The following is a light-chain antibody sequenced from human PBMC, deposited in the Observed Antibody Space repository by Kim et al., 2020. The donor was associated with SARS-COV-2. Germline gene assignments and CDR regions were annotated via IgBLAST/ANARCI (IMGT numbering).Light chain of an antibody. CDR3: QTWDSITVV. CDR1: KLGEKY. V-gene: IGLV3-1*01. J-gene: IGLJ2*01. CDR2: QDT. Sequence: VAPGPTASITCSGDKLGEKYACWYQQKPGQSPVLVIYQDTKRPSGIPERFSGSNSGNTATLTISGTQAMDEADYYCQTWDSITVVFGGGTQLTVL.